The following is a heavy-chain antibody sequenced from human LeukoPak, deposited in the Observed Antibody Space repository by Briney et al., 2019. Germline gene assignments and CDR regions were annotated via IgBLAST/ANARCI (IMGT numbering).Heavy chain of an antibody. V-gene: IGHV3-7*01. D-gene: IGHD6-13*01. CDR1: GFTFSNYW. CDR2: IKEDGSEK. J-gene: IGHJ4*02. Sequence: GGSLRLSCAASGFTFSNYWMSWVRQAPGKGLEWVANIKEDGSEKYYVDSVKGRFTISRDNARNSLYLQMNSLRAEDAAVYYCASGRQLGYWGQGTLVTVSS. CDR3: ASGRQLGY.